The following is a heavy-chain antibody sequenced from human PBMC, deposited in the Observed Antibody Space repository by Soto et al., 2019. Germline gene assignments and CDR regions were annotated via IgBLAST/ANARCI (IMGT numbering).Heavy chain of an antibody. CDR1: GFTFEDYA. Sequence: ESGGDLVQPGRSLRLSCAASGFTFEDYAMHWVRQAPGKGLEWVSGITWNSGSIDYADSVKGRFTISRDNARNSLYLQMNSLRREDTALYYCAKDKVTKGSYSYYMDVWGKGTTVTVSS. CDR2: ITWNSGSI. CDR3: AKDKVTKGSYSYYMDV. J-gene: IGHJ6*03. D-gene: IGHD4-17*01. V-gene: IGHV3-9*01.